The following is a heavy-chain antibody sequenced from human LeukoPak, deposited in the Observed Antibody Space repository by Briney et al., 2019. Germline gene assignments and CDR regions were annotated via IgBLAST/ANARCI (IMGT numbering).Heavy chain of an antibody. V-gene: IGHV3-48*04. CDR3: ARENYPYFDY. D-gene: IGHD1-7*01. Sequence: PGGSLRLSCAASEFTFSSYNMNWVRQAPGKGLEWVSYISSSSSTIYYADSVKGRFTISRDNAKNSLFLQMSSLRAEDTAVYYCARENYPYFDYWGQGTLVTVSS. CDR1: EFTFSSYN. J-gene: IGHJ4*02. CDR2: ISSSSSTI.